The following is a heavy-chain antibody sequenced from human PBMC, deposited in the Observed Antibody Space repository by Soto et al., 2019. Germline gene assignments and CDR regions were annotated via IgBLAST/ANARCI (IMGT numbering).Heavy chain of an antibody. D-gene: IGHD3-3*01. CDR3: ARDSRSGAVADYYYFDY. J-gene: IGHJ4*02. Sequence: QVQLVESGGGVVQPGRSLKLSCAASGFTFSRYAMHWVRQAPGKGLEWVAAISYDGSNEYYADSVKGRFTISRDNTKNTLYLQMTSLGDYETAVYYCARDSRSGAVADYYYFDYWGQGTLVAVSS. V-gene: IGHV3-30-3*01. CDR1: GFTFSRYA. CDR2: ISYDGSNE.